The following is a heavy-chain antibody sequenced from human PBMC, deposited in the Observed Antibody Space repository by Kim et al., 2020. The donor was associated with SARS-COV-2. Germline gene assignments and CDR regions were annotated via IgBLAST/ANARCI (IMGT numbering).Heavy chain of an antibody. CDR3: ARDYDFWSGYYSVVRIYYNGMDV. V-gene: IGHV3-48*02. Sequence: GGSLRLSCAASGFTFSSYSMSWVRQAPGKGVEWVSYISSSSPTIYYADSVKGRFTISRDNAKNSLSLQMNSLRDEDTAVYYCARDYDFWSGYYSVVRIYYNGMDVWGQGTTVTVSS. CDR2: ISSSSPTI. CDR1: GFTFSSYS. J-gene: IGHJ6*02. D-gene: IGHD3-3*01.